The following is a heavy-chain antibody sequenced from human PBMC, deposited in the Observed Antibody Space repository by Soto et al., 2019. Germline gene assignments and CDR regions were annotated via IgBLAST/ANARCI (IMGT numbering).Heavy chain of an antibody. CDR2: VAYGGNNI. J-gene: IGHJ4*02. Sequence: GGSLRLSCAASGFALTNYVMSWVRQAPGKGLEWVAVVAYGGNNIYYADSVKGRFTISRDNSKNTLYLQMNSLRAEDTAVYYCAKSRPQWLAARYYFDYWGQGTLVTVSS. CDR1: GFALTNYV. D-gene: IGHD6-19*01. V-gene: IGHV3-30*18. CDR3: AKSRPQWLAARYYFDY.